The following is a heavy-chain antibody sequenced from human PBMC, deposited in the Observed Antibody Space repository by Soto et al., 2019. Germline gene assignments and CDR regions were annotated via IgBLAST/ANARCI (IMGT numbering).Heavy chain of an antibody. V-gene: IGHV1-18*01. J-gene: IGHJ6*02. CDR3: ARVARAFGFGGAPYYGMDV. CDR1: GYTFTSYG. Sequence: QVQLVQSGAEVKKPGASVKVSCKASGYTFTSYGISWVRQAPGQGLEWMGWISAYNGNTNYAQKLQGRVTMTTDTSTSTAYMELRSLRSDDTAVYYCARVARAFGFGGAPYYGMDVWGQGTTVTVSS. CDR2: ISAYNGNT. D-gene: IGHD3-16*01.